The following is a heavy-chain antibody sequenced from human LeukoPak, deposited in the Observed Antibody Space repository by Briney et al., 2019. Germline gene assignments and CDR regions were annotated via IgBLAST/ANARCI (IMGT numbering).Heavy chain of an antibody. CDR2: ISSSSSYI. J-gene: IGHJ6*04. Sequence: PGGSLRLSCAASGFAFSSYSMNWVRQAPGKGLEWVSSISSSSSYIYYADSVKGRFTISRDNAKNSLYLQMNSLRAEDTAVYYCARDLRTDGMDVWGKGTTVTVSS. V-gene: IGHV3-21*01. CDR3: ARDLRTDGMDV. CDR1: GFAFSSYS.